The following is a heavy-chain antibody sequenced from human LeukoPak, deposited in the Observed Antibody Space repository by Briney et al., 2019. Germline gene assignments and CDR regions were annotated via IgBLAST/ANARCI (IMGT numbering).Heavy chain of an antibody. CDR2: IYTSGSI. CDR3: ASTSSYYTSKWYPFDY. D-gene: IGHD6-13*01. CDR1: GGSISSGSYY. J-gene: IGHJ4*02. V-gene: IGHV4-61*02. Sequence: SETLSLTCTVSGGSISSGSYYWTWIRQPAGKGLEWIGRIYTSGSINYNPSLKSRVTISVDTSKNQFSLKLSSVTAADTAVYYCASTSSYYTSKWYPFDYWGQGTLVTVSS.